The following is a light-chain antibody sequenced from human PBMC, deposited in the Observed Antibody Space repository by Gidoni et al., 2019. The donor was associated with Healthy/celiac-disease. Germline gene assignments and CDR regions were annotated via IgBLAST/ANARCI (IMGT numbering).Light chain of an antibody. Sequence: VIGMTQSPSLLSASTGDRVTISCRISQGISSYLAWYQQKPGKAPELLIYAASTLQSGVPSRFSGSGSGTDFTLTISCLQSEDFATYYCQQYYSFPRTFGQGTKVEIK. J-gene: IGKJ1*01. CDR2: AAS. V-gene: IGKV1D-8*01. CDR3: QQYYSFPRT. CDR1: QGISSY.